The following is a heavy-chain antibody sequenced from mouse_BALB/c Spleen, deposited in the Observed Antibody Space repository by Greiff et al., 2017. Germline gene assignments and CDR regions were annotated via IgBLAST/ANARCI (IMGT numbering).Heavy chain of an antibody. Sequence: LQQPGAELVKPGASVKMSCKASGYTFTSYNMHWVKQTPGQGLEWIGAIYPGNGDTSYNQKFKGKATLTADKSSSTAYMQLSSLTSEDSAVYYCAREVIYYDYGYWYFDVWGAGTTVTFSS. J-gene: IGHJ1*01. D-gene: IGHD2-4*01. CDR1: GYTFTSYN. CDR2: IYPGNGDT. CDR3: AREVIYYDYGYWYFDV. V-gene: IGHV1-12*01.